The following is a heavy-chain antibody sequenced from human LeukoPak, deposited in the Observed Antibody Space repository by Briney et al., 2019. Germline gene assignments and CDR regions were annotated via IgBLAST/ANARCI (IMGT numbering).Heavy chain of an antibody. V-gene: IGHV4-34*01. D-gene: IGHD4-11*01. CDR3: ARLHSDDYSNYPDC. CDR1: GGSISGHY. J-gene: IGHJ4*02. CDR2: INHSGST. Sequence: PSETLSLTCTVSGGSISGHYWSCIRQPPGKGLEWIGEINHSGSTNYNPSLKSRVTISVDTSKNQFSLKLSSVTAADTAVYYCARLHSDDYSNYPDCWGQGTLVTVSS.